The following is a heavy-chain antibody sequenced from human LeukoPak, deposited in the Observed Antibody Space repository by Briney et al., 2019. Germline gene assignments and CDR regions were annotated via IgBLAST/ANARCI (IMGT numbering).Heavy chain of an antibody. CDR1: GYTFTSYG. CDR3: ARGYCSGGSCYPHYYYYYGMDV. V-gene: IGHV1-18*01. D-gene: IGHD2-15*01. J-gene: IGHJ6*02. CDR2: ISAYNGNT. Sequence: GASVKVSCKASGYTFTSYGISWVRQAPGQGLEWMGWISAYNGNTNYAQKLQGRVTMTTDTSTSTAYMELRSLGSDDTAVYYCARGYCSGGSCYPHYYYYYGMDVWGQGTTVTVSS.